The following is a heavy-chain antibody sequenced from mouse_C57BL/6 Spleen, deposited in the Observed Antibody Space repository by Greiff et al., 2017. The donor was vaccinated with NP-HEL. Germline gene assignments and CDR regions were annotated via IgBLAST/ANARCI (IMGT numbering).Heavy chain of an antibody. V-gene: IGHV1-20*01. CDR3: AREDTTVRNFDY. CDR1: GYSFTGYF. D-gene: IGHD1-1*01. Sequence: EVQLHQSGPELVKPGDSVKISCKASGYSFTGYFMNWVMQSHGQSLEWIGRINPYNGDTFYNQKFKGKATLTVDKSSSTAHMELRSLTSEDSAVYYCAREDTTVRNFDYWGQGTTLTVSS. CDR2: INPYNGDT. J-gene: IGHJ2*01.